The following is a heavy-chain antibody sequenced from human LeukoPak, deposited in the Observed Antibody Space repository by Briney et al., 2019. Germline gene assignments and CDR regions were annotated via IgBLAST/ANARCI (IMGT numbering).Heavy chain of an antibody. J-gene: IGHJ5*02. CDR2: IKSKTNGGTT. CDR3: TTEGEVGVTTLGS. CDR1: GFTFSNAW. Sequence: GGSLRLSCAASGFTFSNAWMNWVRQAPGKGLEWVGRIKSKTNGGTTDYAAPVKGRFTISRDDSKNTLFLQMNRLKIEDTAVYYCTTEGEVGVTTLGSWGQGTLVTVSS. D-gene: IGHD1-26*01. V-gene: IGHV3-15*01.